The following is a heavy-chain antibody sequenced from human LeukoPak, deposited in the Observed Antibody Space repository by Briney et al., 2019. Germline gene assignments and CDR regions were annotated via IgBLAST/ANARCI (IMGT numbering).Heavy chain of an antibody. CDR3: AKENGYNYYFDY. D-gene: IGHD5-24*01. V-gene: IGHV3-23*01. Sequence: GGSLRLSCAASGFTFSTYAMSWVRQAPGKGPEWVSAISGSGGSTNYADSVKGRFTISRDNSKNTLYLQMNSLRAEDTAVYYCAKENGYNYYFDYWGQGTLVTVSS. CDR1: GFTFSTYA. CDR2: ISGSGGST. J-gene: IGHJ4*02.